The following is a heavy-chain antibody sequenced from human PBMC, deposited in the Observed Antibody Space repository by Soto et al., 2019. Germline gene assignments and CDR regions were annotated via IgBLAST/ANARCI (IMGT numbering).Heavy chain of an antibody. V-gene: IGHV4-31*03. CDR3: ARALLLGYFDY. Sequence: QVQLQESGPGLVKPSQTLSLTCTVSGGSISSGGYYWSWIRQHPGKGLEWIGYIYYSGSSYYNPSLKSRVTIAVETSKNRFSLKLSAVTAADTAVYYCARALLLGYFDYGGQGTLVTVSS. D-gene: IGHD2-8*02. CDR2: IYYSGSS. J-gene: IGHJ4*02. CDR1: GGSISSGGYY.